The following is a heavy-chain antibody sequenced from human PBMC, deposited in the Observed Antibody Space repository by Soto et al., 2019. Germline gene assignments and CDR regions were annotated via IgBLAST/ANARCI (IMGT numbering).Heavy chain of an antibody. V-gene: IGHV3-23*01. Sequence: GESLKISCAASGFTFSSYAMSWVRQAPGKGLEWVSAISGSGGSTYYADSVKGRFTISRDNSKNTLYLQMNSLRAEDTAVYYCAKDIRNEVRGVYGMDVWGQGTTVTVSS. CDR2: ISGSGGST. CDR3: AKDIRNEVRGVYGMDV. J-gene: IGHJ6*02. CDR1: GFTFSSYA. D-gene: IGHD3-10*01.